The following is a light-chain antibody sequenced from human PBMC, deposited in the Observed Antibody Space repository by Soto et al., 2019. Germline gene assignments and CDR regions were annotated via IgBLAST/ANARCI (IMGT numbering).Light chain of an antibody. CDR1: QGISTY. V-gene: IGKV1-27*01. CDR2: AAS. CDR3: QKYDSAPRT. Sequence: DIQMTQSPSSLSASVGDRVTITCRASQGISTYLAWYQQKPGEVPKLLIYAASTLQSGVPSRFSGSGSGTDLTLTINSLQPEDVATYYCQKYDSAPRTFGQGTKVEIK. J-gene: IGKJ1*01.